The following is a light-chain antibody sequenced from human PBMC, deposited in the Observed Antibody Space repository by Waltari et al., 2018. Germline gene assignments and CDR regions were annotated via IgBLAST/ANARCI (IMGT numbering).Light chain of an antibody. J-gene: IGLJ2*01. CDR1: SSDVGGYNY. CDR3: SSYTSSSTLI. CDR2: DVS. Sequence: QSALTQPAPVSGSPGQSITIPCPGTSSDVGGYNYVSWYQQHPGKAPRLMIYDVSNRPSGVSNRFSGSKSGNTASLTISGLQAEDEADYHCSSYTSSSTLIFGGGTKLTVL. V-gene: IGLV2-14*03.